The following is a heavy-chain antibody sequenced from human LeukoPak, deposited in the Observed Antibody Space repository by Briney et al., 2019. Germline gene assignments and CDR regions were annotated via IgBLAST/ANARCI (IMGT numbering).Heavy chain of an antibody. CDR1: GYTFTSYD. CDR3: ARAVGKTYYDYVWGTMEYAFDI. D-gene: IGHD3-16*01. Sequence: ASVKVSCEASGYTFTSYDINWVRQATGQGLEWMGWMNPNSGNTGYAQKFQGRVTMTRNTSISTAYMELSSLRSEDTAVYYCARAVGKTYYDYVWGTMEYAFDIWGQGTMVTVSS. V-gene: IGHV1-8*01. CDR2: MNPNSGNT. J-gene: IGHJ3*02.